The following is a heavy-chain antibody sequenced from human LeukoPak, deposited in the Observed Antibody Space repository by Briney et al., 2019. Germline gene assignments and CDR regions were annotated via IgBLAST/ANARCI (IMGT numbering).Heavy chain of an antibody. Sequence: SETLSLTCTVSGGSISSYYWSWIRQPAGKGLEWIGRIYTSGSTNYNPSLKSRVTMSVDTSKNQFSLKLSSVTAADTALYYCARDYFTRYCSGGSCYFDAFDIWGQGTMVTVSS. CDR2: IYTSGST. V-gene: IGHV4-4*07. J-gene: IGHJ3*02. CDR1: GGSISSYY. CDR3: ARDYFTRYCSGGSCYFDAFDI. D-gene: IGHD2-15*01.